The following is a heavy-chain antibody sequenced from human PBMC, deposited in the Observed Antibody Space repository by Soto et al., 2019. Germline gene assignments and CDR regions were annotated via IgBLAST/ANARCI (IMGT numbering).Heavy chain of an antibody. V-gene: IGHV4-59*01. CDR3: SRPLMVGEVITHGMDG. CDR1: GDSMSNYY. D-gene: IGHD3-10*01. J-gene: IGHJ6*02. CDR2: VSSSGST. Sequence: SETLSLTCVVSGDSMSNYYWRWIRQPPGKGLEWIGDVSSSGSTNYNPSLKSRVTMSVDTSKNQFSLKLNSVTAADTAVYYCSRPLMVGEVITHGMDGWGQGTTVTVSS.